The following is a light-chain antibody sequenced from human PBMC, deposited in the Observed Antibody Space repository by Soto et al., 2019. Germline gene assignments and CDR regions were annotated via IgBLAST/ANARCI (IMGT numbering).Light chain of an antibody. CDR3: QQSYSTLSIT. V-gene: IGKV1-39*01. CDR1: ESISRH. J-gene: IGKJ5*01. CDR2: AAS. Sequence: DIQMTQSPSSLSASVGHRVTITCRASESISRHLNWYQQKPGKAPNLLIYAASSLQNGVPSRFSGSGSGTDFTLTVSNLQPEDFATYDCQQSYSTLSITFGQGTRLEIK.